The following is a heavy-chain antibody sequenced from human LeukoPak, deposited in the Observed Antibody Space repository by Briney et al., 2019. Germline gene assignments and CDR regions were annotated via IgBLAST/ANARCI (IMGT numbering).Heavy chain of an antibody. V-gene: IGHV4-34*01. CDR3: ARVEYQLLGRYYYYGMDV. Sequence: SETLSLTCAVYGGSFSGYYWSWIRQPPGKGLEWIGEINHSGSTNYNPSLKSRVTISVDTSRNQFSLKLNSVTAADTAVYYCARVEYQLLGRYYYYGMDVWGQGTTVTVSS. CDR1: GGSFSGYY. CDR2: INHSGST. D-gene: IGHD2-2*01. J-gene: IGHJ6*02.